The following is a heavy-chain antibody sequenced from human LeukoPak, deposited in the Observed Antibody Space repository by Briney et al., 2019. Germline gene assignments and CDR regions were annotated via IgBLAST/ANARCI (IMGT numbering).Heavy chain of an antibody. Sequence: GESLKISCQASGYDFSNYWIGWVRQMTGKGLEWMGMIYPADSDTRFSPSFQGQVTISFDKSIGTAFLQWSNLKPSDSAMYYCARPRGELVGGLDFWGQGTLVTVSS. D-gene: IGHD1-26*01. J-gene: IGHJ4*02. CDR3: ARPRGELVGGLDF. V-gene: IGHV5-51*01. CDR2: IYPADSDT. CDR1: GYDFSNYW.